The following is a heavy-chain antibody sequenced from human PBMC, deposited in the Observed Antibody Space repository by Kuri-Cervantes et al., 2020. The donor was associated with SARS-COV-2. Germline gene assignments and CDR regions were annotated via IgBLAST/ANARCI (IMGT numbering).Heavy chain of an antibody. Sequence: SVKVSCKASGGTFSSYAISWVRQAPGQGLEWMGGIIPIFGTANYAQKFQGRVTITADESTSTAYMELSSLRSEDTAVYYCARDRTWGNDYGDYADCYYYGMDVWGQGTKVTVSS. J-gene: IGHJ6*02. CDR3: ARDRTWGNDYGDYADCYYYGMDV. D-gene: IGHD4-17*01. CDR1: GGTFSSYA. V-gene: IGHV1-69*13. CDR2: IIPIFGTA.